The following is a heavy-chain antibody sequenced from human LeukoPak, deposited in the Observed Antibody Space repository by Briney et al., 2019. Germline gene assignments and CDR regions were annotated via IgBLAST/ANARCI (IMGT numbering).Heavy chain of an antibody. D-gene: IGHD5-18*01. CDR1: GGSFSGYY. Sequence: SETLSLTCAVYGGSFSGYYWSWIRQPPGKGLEGIGEINHSGSTNYNPSLKSRVTISVDTSKNQFSLKLSSVTAADTAVYYCARGGYSYGYGGGYWGQGTLVTVSS. J-gene: IGHJ4*02. V-gene: IGHV4-34*01. CDR3: ARGGYSYGYGGGY. CDR2: INHSGST.